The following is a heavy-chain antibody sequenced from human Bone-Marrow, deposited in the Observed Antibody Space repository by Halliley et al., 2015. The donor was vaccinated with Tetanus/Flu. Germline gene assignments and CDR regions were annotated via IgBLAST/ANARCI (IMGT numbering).Heavy chain of an antibody. CDR1: GFNFSSFA. Sequence: SLRLSCLASGFNFSSFAMSWVRQAPGKGLEWVSTFSGRGGKTYYADSVKGRFTISRDNSKNTLLLQMNSLRADDTATYFCAKVGYTYDFFDAWGQGALFTVSS. V-gene: IGHV3-23*01. J-gene: IGHJ4*02. CDR2: FSGRGGKT. D-gene: IGHD5-18*01. CDR3: AKVGYTYDFFDA.